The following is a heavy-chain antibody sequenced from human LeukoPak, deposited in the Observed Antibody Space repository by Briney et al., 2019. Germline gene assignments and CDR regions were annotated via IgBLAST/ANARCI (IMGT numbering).Heavy chain of an antibody. J-gene: IGHJ4*02. V-gene: IGHV3-11*06. CDR1: GFTFSDYY. D-gene: IGHD6-13*01. CDR2: ISSSSSYT. Sequence: PGGSLRLSCAASGFTFSDYYMSWIRQAPGKGLEWVSYISSSSSYTNYADSVKGRFTISRDNAKNSLYLQMNSLRDEDTAVYYCARAPMYSGSRFHFGYWGQGTLVTVFS. CDR3: ARAPMYSGSRFHFGY.